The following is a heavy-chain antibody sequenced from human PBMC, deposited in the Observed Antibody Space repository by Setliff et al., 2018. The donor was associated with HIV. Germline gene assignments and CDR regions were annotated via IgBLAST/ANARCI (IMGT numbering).Heavy chain of an antibody. V-gene: IGHV3-23*01. D-gene: IGHD1-26*01. J-gene: IGHJ3*02. CDR3: ALRQRGGLVGAGNAFDI. CDR1: GFTFRDYQ. CDR2: IANGINT. Sequence: PGGSLRLSCAASGFTFRDYQMNWVRQAPGKGLEWVSTIANGINTYYADSVRGRFTISRDNSKNTLYLQMNSLRAEDTAKYYCALRQRGGLVGAGNAFDIWGQGTMVTVSS.